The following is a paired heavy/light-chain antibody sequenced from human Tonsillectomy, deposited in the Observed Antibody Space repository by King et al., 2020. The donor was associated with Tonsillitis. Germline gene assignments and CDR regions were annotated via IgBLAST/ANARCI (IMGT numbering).Light chain of an antibody. V-gene: IGKV1-5*03. J-gene: IGKJ1*01. Sequence: DIQMTQTPSTLSASVGDRVTITCRASQSISSWLAWYQQKPGKAPNLLIYKASVLESGVPSRFSGSGSGTEFTLTISSLQPDDFATYYCQQYDTWWTFGQGTKVEIK. CDR1: QSISSW. CDR3: QQYDTWWT. CDR2: KAS.
Heavy chain of an antibody. Sequence: EVQLVESGGGWIQPGGSLRLSCAASGFIVSDKYMTWVRQAPGKGLEWVSAIYAGGSTYYADSVEGRFTISRDNSKNTIDLHMNSLRAEDTAVYYCARVAYCGGLCYGAYDFWGQGTLVTVSS. CDR1: GFIVSDKY. J-gene: IGHJ3*01. V-gene: IGHV3-53*01. D-gene: IGHD2-21*01. CDR3: ARVAYCGGLCYGAYDF. CDR2: IYAGGST.